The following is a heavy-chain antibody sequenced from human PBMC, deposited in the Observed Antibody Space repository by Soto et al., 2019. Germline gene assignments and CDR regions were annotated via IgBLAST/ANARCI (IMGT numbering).Heavy chain of an antibody. CDR3: AKGFHDYGDSRAFDI. V-gene: IGHV3-9*01. CDR1: GFTFDDYA. J-gene: IGHJ3*02. CDR2: ISWNSGSI. D-gene: IGHD4-17*01. Sequence: EVQLVESGGGLVQPGRSLRLSCAASGFTFDDYAMHWVRQAPGKGLEWVSGISWNSGSISYADSVKGRFTISRDNAKKCLYLEMNSLGAEDTALYDCAKGFHDYGDSRAFDIWGQGTMVTVSS.